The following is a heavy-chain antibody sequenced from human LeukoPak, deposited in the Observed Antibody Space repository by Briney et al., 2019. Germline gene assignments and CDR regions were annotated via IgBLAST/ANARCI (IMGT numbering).Heavy chain of an antibody. D-gene: IGHD1-26*01. CDR3: TRAAGGSLD. CDR1: GGSISSYY. Sequence: KSSETLSLTCTVSGGSISSYYWSWVWQPPGKGLEWIGYVSYSGSTDYNPSLKSRVIISIDTSKNQFSLRLSSVTAADTAVYYCTRAAGGSLDWGQGTLVTVSS. CDR2: VSYSGST. J-gene: IGHJ4*02. V-gene: IGHV4-59*01.